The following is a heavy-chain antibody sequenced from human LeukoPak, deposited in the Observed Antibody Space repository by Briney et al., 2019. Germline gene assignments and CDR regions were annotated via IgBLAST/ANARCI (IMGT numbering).Heavy chain of an antibody. CDR3: AKVGFSEMEWLLYSDH. J-gene: IGHJ4*02. V-gene: IGHV3-23*01. Sequence: GRSLRLSCAASGLTFSSYAMSWVRQAPGKGLEWVSANSGSSGHTYYADSVKGRFTISRDNSKNTLYLQMNSLRAEDTAVYYCAKVGFSEMEWLLYSDHWGQGTLVTVSS. D-gene: IGHD3-3*01. CDR1: GLTFSSYA. CDR2: NSGSSGHT.